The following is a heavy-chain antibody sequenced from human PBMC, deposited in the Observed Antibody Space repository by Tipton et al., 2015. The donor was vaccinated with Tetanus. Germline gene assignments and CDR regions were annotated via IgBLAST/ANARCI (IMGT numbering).Heavy chain of an antibody. CDR2: IHHSGLA. CDR3: ARNVYTVPNDAFDI. V-gene: IGHV4-30-4*01. Sequence: TLSLTCTVSGDSVSTGNFYWSWIRQPPGKGLEWIAFIHHSGLAFSKPSLKSRVSISIDTSQNQFSLRLTSVTAADTAVYFCARNVYTVPNDAFDIWGPGALVNVSS. J-gene: IGHJ3*02. D-gene: IGHD5/OR15-5a*01. CDR1: GDSVSTGNFY.